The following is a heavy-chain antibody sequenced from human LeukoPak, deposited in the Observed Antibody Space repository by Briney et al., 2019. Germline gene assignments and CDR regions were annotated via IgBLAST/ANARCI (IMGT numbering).Heavy chain of an antibody. CDR1: GFTVSSNY. Sequence: GGSLTLSCTASGFTVSSNYMSWVRQPPGKGLEWVSYIHSGGSTTYNPSSVKGRFIISRNNSNNSLYLQMNRLRAEATAVYYCSRGGTPTFWTGFMDVWGLGTTDTVSS. J-gene: IGHJ6*02. CDR3: SRGGTPTFWTGFMDV. CDR2: IHSGGSTT. V-gene: IGHV3-53*04. D-gene: IGHD3/OR15-3a*01.